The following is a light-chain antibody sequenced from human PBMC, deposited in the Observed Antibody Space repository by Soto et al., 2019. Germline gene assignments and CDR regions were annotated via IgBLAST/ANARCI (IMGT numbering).Light chain of an antibody. CDR1: SSDVGGHNY. V-gene: IGLV2-14*01. CDR2: EVT. Sequence: QSALTQPASVSASPGQSITISCTGTSSDVGGHNYVSWYQQHPGKAPKLMIYEVTNRPSGVSNRFSGSKSGNTASLTISGLQAEDEADYYCRSYPSSNTRVFGTGTKPTVL. J-gene: IGLJ1*01. CDR3: RSYPSSNTRV.